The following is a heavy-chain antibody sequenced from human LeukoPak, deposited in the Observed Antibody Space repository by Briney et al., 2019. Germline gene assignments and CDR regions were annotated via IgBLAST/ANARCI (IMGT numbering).Heavy chain of an antibody. J-gene: IGHJ4*02. CDR1: EFTFSSYS. V-gene: IGHV3-23*01. CDR2: ITGGGGST. CDR3: AKSPYYDASGYNREYYFDC. D-gene: IGHD3-22*01. Sequence: GGSLRLSCAASEFTFSSYSMSWVRQAPGKGLEWVSSITGGGGSTYFADSVKDRYTISRDNSRNTLYLQLNSLRAEDTAVYYCAKSPYYDASGYNREYYFDCWGQGTLVTVSP.